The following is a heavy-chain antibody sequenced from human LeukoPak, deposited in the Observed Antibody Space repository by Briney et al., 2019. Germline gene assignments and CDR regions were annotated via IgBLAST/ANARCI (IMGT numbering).Heavy chain of an antibody. J-gene: IGHJ4*02. Sequence: GGSLRLSCAASGFTFSGSAMHWVRQASGKGLEWVGRIRNKANSYATAYGASVTGRFTISRDDSKNTAYLQMNSLKTEDTAVYYCARWGAEMTAIPYWGQGTLVTVSS. D-gene: IGHD2-21*02. CDR1: GFTFSGSA. CDR3: ARWGAEMTAIPY. V-gene: IGHV3-73*01. CDR2: IRNKANSYAT.